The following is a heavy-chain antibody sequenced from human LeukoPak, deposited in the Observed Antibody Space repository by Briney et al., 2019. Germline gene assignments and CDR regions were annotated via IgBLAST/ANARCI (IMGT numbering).Heavy chain of an antibody. CDR1: GYSISSGYY. CDR2: IYHSGST. J-gene: IGHJ5*02. D-gene: IGHD2-15*01. V-gene: IGHV4-38-2*01. CDR3: ARAGGRGWFDP. Sequence: SETLSLTCAVSGYSISSGYYCGWIRQPPGKGLEWIGSIYHSGSTYYNPSLKSRVTISVDTSKNQFSLKLSSVTAADTAVYYCARAGGRGWFDPWGQGTLVTVSS.